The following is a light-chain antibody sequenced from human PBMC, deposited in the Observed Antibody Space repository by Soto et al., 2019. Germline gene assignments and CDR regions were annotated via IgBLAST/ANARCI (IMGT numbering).Light chain of an antibody. CDR3: QQRNTSPPIT. Sequence: EIVLTQSPVTLALSPGERATGSCRASQSVRTYLAWYQFKPGQAPRLLIYDASRRASGVPARFSGSGSGKDFTLTIRSPEPEDFALYSCQQRNTSPPITFGQGTRLEI. V-gene: IGKV3-11*01. CDR1: QSVRTY. J-gene: IGKJ5*01. CDR2: DAS.